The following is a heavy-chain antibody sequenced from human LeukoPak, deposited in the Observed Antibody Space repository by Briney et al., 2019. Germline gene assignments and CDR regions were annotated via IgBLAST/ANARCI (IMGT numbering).Heavy chain of an antibody. J-gene: IGHJ4*02. CDR3: ARGRPHGNDY. D-gene: IGHD4-23*01. Sequence: GGSLRLSCAASGFIFTNYWMTWVRQAPGKGLVWVSRIASDGSSTTYADSVEGRFSISRDNAKNTLYLQMNSLRVEDTAVYYCARGRPHGNDYWGQGTLVTVSS. V-gene: IGHV3-74*01. CDR1: GFIFTNYW. CDR2: IASDGSST.